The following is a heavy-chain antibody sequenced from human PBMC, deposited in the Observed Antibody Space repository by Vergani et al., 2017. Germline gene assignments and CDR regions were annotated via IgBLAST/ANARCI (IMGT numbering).Heavy chain of an antibody. J-gene: IGHJ5*02. D-gene: IGHD2-2*01. Sequence: QVQLVQSGAEVKKPGASVKVSCKASGYTFTGYYMHWVRQAPGQGLEWMGWINPNSGGTNYAQKFQGRVTMTRDTSISTAYMELSRLRSDDTAVYYCARDGYCSSTSCDDGFDPWGQGTLVTVSS. CDR1: GYTFTGYY. CDR3: ARDGYCSSTSCDDGFDP. CDR2: INPNSGGT. V-gene: IGHV1-2*02.